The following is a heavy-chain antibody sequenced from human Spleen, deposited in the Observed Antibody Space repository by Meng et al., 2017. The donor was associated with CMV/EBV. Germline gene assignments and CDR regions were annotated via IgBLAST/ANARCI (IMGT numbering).Heavy chain of an antibody. CDR2: ISAGGGRA. CDR3: AKDLAEGYSSSSSPLDC. Sequence: GESLKISCVGTGFTLSRYAMSWVRQAPGKGLEWVSSISAGGGRAYYADSVKGRFTISRDNSKNTLYLQVNSLRGEDTAVYYCAKDLAEGYSSSSSPLDCWGQGTLVTVSS. D-gene: IGHD6-6*01. J-gene: IGHJ4*02. V-gene: IGHV3-23*01. CDR1: GFTLSRYA.